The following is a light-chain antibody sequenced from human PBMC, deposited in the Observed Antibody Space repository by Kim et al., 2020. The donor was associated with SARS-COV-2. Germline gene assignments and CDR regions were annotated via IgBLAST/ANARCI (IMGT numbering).Light chain of an antibody. V-gene: IGLV3-19*01. CDR3: NSRDSNDNVV. CDR2: GKN. J-gene: IGLJ2*01. CDR1: SLRSYY. Sequence: VVLGQTVRITCQGDSLRSYYATWYQKKPGQAPIVVIYGKNNRPSGTPDRFSGSSSGNTASLTITGTQAGDEADYYCNSRDSNDNVVFGGGTQLTVL.